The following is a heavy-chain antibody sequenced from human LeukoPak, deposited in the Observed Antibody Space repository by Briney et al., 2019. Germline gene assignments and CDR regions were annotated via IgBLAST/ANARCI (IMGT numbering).Heavy chain of an antibody. CDR1: GDSICSYY. D-gene: IGHD3-9*01. V-gene: IGHV4-59*01. J-gene: IGHJ6*03. CDR3: ARSVYDWDPRYYMDV. CDR2: AYHSGGT. Sequence: PSETLSLTCTVSGDSICSYYWTWIRQSPGKGLEWIGYAYHSGGTSYNPSLKSRVTISVDTSKNQFSLKLTSVTAADTAMYYCARSVYDWDPRYYMDVWGKGTTVTVSS.